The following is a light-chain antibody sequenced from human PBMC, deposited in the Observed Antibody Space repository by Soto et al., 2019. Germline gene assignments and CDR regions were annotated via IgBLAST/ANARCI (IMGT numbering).Light chain of an antibody. CDR2: GAS. CDR1: QSVSRSY. J-gene: IGKJ2*01. Sequence: EIALTQSPGTLSLSPGERATLSCRASQSVSRSYLAWYQQKPGQAPRLLIYGASSRATGIPDRFTGSGSGTDFTLTISRLEPEDFAVYSCQHYGDSSYTFGQGTKLEIK. V-gene: IGKV3-20*01. CDR3: QHYGDSSYT.